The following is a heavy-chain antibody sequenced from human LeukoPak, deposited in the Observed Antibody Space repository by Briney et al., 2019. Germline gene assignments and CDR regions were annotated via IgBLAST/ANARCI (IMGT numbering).Heavy chain of an antibody. CDR2: IRSNAYGGAT. J-gene: IGHJ4*02. Sequence: GSLRLSCAASGFNFNNAWMKWVRQAPGKGLEWVGRIRSNAYGGATESAAPVTGRFTISRDDSENTMYLQMNSLKIEDTAVYYCTRGSNRDDSSDFDCWGQGTLVTVSS. CDR3: TRGSNRDDSSDFDC. V-gene: IGHV3-15*07. CDR1: GFNFNNAW. D-gene: IGHD3-22*01.